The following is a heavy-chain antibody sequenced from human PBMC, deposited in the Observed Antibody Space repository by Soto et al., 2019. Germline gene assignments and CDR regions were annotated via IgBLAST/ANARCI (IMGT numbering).Heavy chain of an antibody. V-gene: IGHV1-69*13. D-gene: IGHD2-15*01. CDR2: IIPIFGTA. CDR1: GDTFNIYA. CDR3: ATSPGPDCSGGSCYYY. Sequence: SVKVSCKASGDTFNIYAVNWVLQAPGQGLEWMGGIIPIFGTANYAQKFQGRVTITADESTSTAYMELSSLRSEDTAVYYCATSPGPDCSGGSCYYYWGQGTLVTVSS. J-gene: IGHJ4*02.